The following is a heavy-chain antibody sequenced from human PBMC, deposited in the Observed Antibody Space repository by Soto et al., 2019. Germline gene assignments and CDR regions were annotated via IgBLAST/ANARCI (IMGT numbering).Heavy chain of an antibody. CDR3: ARRRYCGADCYSKYYYGMDV. D-gene: IGHD2-21*02. V-gene: IGHV1-69*02. J-gene: IGHJ6*02. Sequence: QVHLVQSGAEVKKPGSSVKVSCQASGSTFSSYTVSWVRQAPGQGLEWMGRIIPVLGVTNYAPKFKGRVTITEDKSKTTAYIELSSLRSGDTAVYYCARRRYCGADCYSKYYYGMDVWGQGTTVTVSS. CDR1: GSTFSSYT. CDR2: IIPVLGVT.